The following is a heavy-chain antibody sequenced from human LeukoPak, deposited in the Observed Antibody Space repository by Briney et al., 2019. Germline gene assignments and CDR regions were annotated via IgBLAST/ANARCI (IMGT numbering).Heavy chain of an antibody. J-gene: IGHJ4*02. CDR3: ARGEKGSSSGSINY. D-gene: IGHD6-6*01. CDR1: GDSLGRGMYY. Sequence: PSETLSLTCTVSGDSLGRGMYYWGWIREAPGKGLTWIGSIYHSGSIFYNASFESRVTISVDTSKNQFSLKLSSVTAADTAVYYCARGEKGSSSGSINYWGQGTLVTVSS. CDR2: IYHSGSI. V-gene: IGHV4-39*07.